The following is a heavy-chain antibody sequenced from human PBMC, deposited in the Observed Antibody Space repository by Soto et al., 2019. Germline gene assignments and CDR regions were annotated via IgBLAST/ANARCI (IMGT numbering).Heavy chain of an antibody. V-gene: IGHV4-61*01. Sequence: PSETLSLTCTVSGDSVSSNSYYWSWIRQPPGKGLEFIGYIYYSGSTNYNPSLKSRVTISLDTSKNQFSLKLSSVTAADTAVYYCARGGYSGSYYPYYYYGMDVWGQGATVTVSS. J-gene: IGHJ6*02. D-gene: IGHD1-26*01. CDR3: ARGGYSGSYYPYYYYGMDV. CDR2: IYYSGST. CDR1: GDSVSSNSYY.